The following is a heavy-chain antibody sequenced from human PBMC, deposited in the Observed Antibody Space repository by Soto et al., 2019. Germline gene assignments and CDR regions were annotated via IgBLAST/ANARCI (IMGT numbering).Heavy chain of an antibody. V-gene: IGHV4-59*01. CDR3: ASATASGYSGYDYSWFDP. D-gene: IGHD5-12*01. Sequence: QVQLQESGPGLVKPSETLSLTCTVSGGSISSYYWSWIRQPPGKGLEWIGYIYYSGSTNYNPSLKSRVTLSVDTSKNQFSLKLSSVTAADTAVYYCASATASGYSGYDYSWFDPWGQGTLVTVSS. J-gene: IGHJ5*02. CDR2: IYYSGST. CDR1: GGSISSYY.